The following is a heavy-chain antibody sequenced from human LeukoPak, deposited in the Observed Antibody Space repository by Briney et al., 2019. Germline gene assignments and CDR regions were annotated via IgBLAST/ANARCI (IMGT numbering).Heavy chain of an antibody. V-gene: IGHV4-59*01. Sequence: SETLSLTCTVSGGSISSYYWSWIRQPPGKGLEWIGYIYYSGSTNYNPSLKSRVTISVDTSKNQFSLKLSSVTAADTAVYYCARDRYSDYPDAFDIWGQGTMVTVSS. J-gene: IGHJ3*02. CDR2: IYYSGST. D-gene: IGHD4-11*01. CDR1: GGSISSYY. CDR3: ARDRYSDYPDAFDI.